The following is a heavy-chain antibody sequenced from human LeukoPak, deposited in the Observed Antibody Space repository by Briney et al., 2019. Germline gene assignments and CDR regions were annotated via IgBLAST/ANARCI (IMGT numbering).Heavy chain of an antibody. CDR3: ARSPYDSSGLFDYYYGMDV. CDR2: IWYDGSNK. CDR1: GFTFSSYG. Sequence: PGGSLRLSCAASGFTFSSYGMHWVRQAPGKGLEWVAVIWYDGSNKYYADSVKGRFTISRDNSKNTLYLQMNSLRAEDTAVYYCARSPYDSSGLFDYYYGMDVWGQGTTVTVSS. D-gene: IGHD3-22*01. V-gene: IGHV3-33*08. J-gene: IGHJ6*02.